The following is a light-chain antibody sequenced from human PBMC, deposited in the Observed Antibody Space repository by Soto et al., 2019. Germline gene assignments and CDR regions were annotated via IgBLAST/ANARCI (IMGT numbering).Light chain of an antibody. CDR2: GAS. CDR3: QQANSFPLT. CDR1: QGISRW. Sequence: DLQMTQSPSFVSASVGDRVTITCRASQGISRWLAWYQQRPGKAPELLIYGASSLQSGVPSRFSGSGYGTDFTLTISSLQPEDFATYYCQQANSFPLTFGQGTRLQIK. V-gene: IGKV1-12*01. J-gene: IGKJ5*01.